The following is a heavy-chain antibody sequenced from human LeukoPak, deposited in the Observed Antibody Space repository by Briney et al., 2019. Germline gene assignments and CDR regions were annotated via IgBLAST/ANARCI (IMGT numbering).Heavy chain of an antibody. Sequence: GGSLRLSCTASGFTFGDYAMSWFRQAPGKGLEWVGFIRSKAYGGTTEYAASVKGRFTISRDDSKSIAYLQMNSLKTEDTAVYYCTRDDYGDYALSDYWGQGTLVTVSS. CDR2: IRSKAYGGTT. J-gene: IGHJ4*02. CDR3: TRDDYGDYALSDY. CDR1: GFTFGDYA. V-gene: IGHV3-49*03. D-gene: IGHD4-17*01.